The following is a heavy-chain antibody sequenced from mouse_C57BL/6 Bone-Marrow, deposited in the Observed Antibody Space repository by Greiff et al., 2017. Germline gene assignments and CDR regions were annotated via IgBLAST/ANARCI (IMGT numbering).Heavy chain of an antibody. CDR3: TTCLPTIVSWLAY. CDR2: IDTENGDT. V-gene: IGHV14-4*01. Sequence: EVQLQQSGAELVRPGASVKLSCTASGFKIKDDYMHWVQQRPEQGLEWIGWIDTENGDTENASKFQGKATITADTSSNTAYLPLSSLTSEDTAVYNCTTCLPTIVSWLAYWGQGTLVTVSA. J-gene: IGHJ3*01. CDR1: GFKIKDDY. D-gene: IGHD2-12*01.